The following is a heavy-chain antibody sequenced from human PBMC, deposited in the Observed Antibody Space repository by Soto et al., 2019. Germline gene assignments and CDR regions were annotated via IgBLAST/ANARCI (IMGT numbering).Heavy chain of an antibody. CDR3: AIHSASWGHH. V-gene: IGHV3-23*01. CDR2: ISGSGGST. J-gene: IGHJ5*02. D-gene: IGHD6-13*01. CDR1: GFTFSSYA. Sequence: EVQLLESGGDLVQPGGSLRLSCAASGFTFSSYAMTWVRQAPGKGLEWVSAISGSGGSTYYADSVKGRFTISRDNSKNTLYVQMSSLRDEDTAVYYCAIHSASWGHHWGQGTLVTVSS.